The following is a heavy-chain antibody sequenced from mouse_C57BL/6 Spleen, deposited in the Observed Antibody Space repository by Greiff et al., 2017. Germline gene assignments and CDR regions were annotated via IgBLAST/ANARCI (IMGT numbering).Heavy chain of an antibody. CDR2: IYPGSGNT. CDR3: ARSDYGSSSWFAY. D-gene: IGHD1-1*01. CDR1: GYSFTGYY. Sequence: QVQLQQSGPELVKPGASVKISCKASGYSFTGYYIHWVKQRPGQGLEWIGWIYPGSGNTKYNEKFKGKATLTADTSSSTAYMQLSSLTSEDSAVYYCARSDYGSSSWFAYWGQGTLVTVSA. V-gene: IGHV1-66*01. J-gene: IGHJ3*01.